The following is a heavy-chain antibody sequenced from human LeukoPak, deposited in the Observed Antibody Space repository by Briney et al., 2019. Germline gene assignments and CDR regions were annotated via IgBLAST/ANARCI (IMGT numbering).Heavy chain of an antibody. J-gene: IGHJ4*02. CDR2: ISSSSSYI. CDR1: GFTFSSYS. D-gene: IGHD3-10*01. V-gene: IGHV3-21*01. CDR3: ARDSNSRGVIAYYFDY. Sequence: PGGSLRLSCAASGFTFSSYSMNWVRQAPGKGLEWVSSISSSSSYIYYADSVKGRFTISRDNAKNSLYLQMNSLRAEDTAVYYCARDSNSRGVIAYYFDYWGQGTLVTVSS.